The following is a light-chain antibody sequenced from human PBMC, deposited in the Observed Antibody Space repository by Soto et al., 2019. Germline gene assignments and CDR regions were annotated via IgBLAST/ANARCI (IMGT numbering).Light chain of an antibody. Sequence: IQLTQSPSSLSASVGDRVTITCRASQDINNYLAWYQQKPGKAPKLLIHAASTSQSGVPSRFSGSGSGTDFTLTISSLQPEDFATYYCQHLKSYPLAFGPGTKVDI. J-gene: IGKJ3*01. CDR2: AAS. CDR3: QHLKSYPLA. CDR1: QDINNY. V-gene: IGKV1-9*01.